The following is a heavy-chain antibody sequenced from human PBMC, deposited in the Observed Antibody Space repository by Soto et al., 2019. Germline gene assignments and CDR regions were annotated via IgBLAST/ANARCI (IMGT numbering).Heavy chain of an antibody. CDR1: GYTFTSYY. D-gene: IGHD5-12*01. J-gene: IGHJ4*02. V-gene: IGHV1-46*03. CDR2: INPSGGST. CDR3: ARVRVSGYDLDY. Sequence: QVQLVQSGAEVKKPGASVKVSCKASGYTFTSYYMHWVRQAPGQGLERMGIINPSGGSTSYAQKFQGRVTMTRDKSTSTVYMELSSLRSEDTAVYYCARVRVSGYDLDYWGQGTLVTVSS.